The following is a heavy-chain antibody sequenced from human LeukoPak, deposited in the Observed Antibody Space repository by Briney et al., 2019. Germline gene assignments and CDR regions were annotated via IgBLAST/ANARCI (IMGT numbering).Heavy chain of an antibody. V-gene: IGHV1-69*13. CDR2: IIPIFGTA. D-gene: IGHD3-22*01. CDR1: GGTFSSYA. CDR3: AREVTMIVVATPVWFDP. J-gene: IGHJ5*02. Sequence: GASVKVSCKASGGTFSSYAISWVRQAPGQGLEWMGGIIPIFGTANYAQKFQGRVTITADESTSTAYMELGSLRSEDTAVYYCAREVTMIVVATPVWFDPWGQGTLVTVSS.